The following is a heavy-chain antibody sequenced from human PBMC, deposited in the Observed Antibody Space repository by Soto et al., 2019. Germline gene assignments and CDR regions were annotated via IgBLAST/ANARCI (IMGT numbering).Heavy chain of an antibody. Sequence: GGSLRLSCAASGFTFSSYSMNWVRQAPGKGLEWVSSISSSSSYIYYADSVKGRFTISRDNAKNSLYLQMNSLRAEDTAVYYCARASQDPISNVDYWGQGTLVTVS. V-gene: IGHV3-21*01. CDR1: GFTFSSYS. D-gene: IGHD2-21*01. CDR2: ISSSSSYI. J-gene: IGHJ4*02. CDR3: ARASQDPISNVDY.